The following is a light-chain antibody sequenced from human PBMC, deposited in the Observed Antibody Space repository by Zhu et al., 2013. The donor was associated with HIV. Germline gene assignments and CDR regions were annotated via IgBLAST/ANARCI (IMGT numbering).Light chain of an antibody. V-gene: IGLV8-61*01. CDR2: STD. Sequence: QTVVTQEPSFSVSPGGTVTLTCGLTSGSVSTSYYPSWYQQTPGQTPRTLIYSTDIRSSGVPDRFSGSILGNKAALTITGAQADDESVYYCMLYMGSGIWVFGGGTKLTVL. CDR1: SGSVSTSYY. CDR3: MLYMGSGIWV. J-gene: IGLJ3*02.